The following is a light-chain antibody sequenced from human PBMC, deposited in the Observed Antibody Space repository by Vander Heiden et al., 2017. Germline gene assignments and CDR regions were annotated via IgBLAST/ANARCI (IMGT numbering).Light chain of an antibody. CDR2: AAS. J-gene: IGKJ4*01. V-gene: IGKV1-39*01. CDR3: QQSYSTLT. CDR1: QSISSY. Sequence: DIQMTQSPSSLSASVGDRVTITCRASQSISSYLNWYQQKPGKAPKLLIYAASRLQSGVPSRFSGSGSGTDFTLTISRLQPEDFANYYWQQSYSTLTFGGGTKVEIK.